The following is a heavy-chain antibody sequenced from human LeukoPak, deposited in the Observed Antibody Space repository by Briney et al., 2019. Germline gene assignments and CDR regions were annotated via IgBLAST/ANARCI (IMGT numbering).Heavy chain of an antibody. CDR3: ARDLSHRYYHRTGYAFDY. D-gene: IGHD3/OR15-3a*01. Sequence: ASVKVSCKASGYTFSIYGFSWVRQAPGQGLEWMGWISVYNGNTNYAQKFQGRVTMTTDTSTSTAHMELRSLRSDDTAVYYCARDLSHRYYHRTGYAFDYWGQGTLVTVSS. CDR1: GYTFSIYG. CDR2: ISVYNGNT. J-gene: IGHJ4*02. V-gene: IGHV1-18*01.